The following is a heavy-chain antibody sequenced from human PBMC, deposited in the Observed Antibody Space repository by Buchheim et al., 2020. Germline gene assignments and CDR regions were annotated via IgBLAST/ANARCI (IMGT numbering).Heavy chain of an antibody. J-gene: IGHJ5*02. CDR2: ISYSGST. CDR1: GGSLTGGGFY. V-gene: IGHV4-31*03. D-gene: IGHD3-3*01. Sequence: QVQLQESGPGLVKPSQTLSLTCTVSGGSLTGGGFYWSWIRQHPEKGLEWIGFISYSGSTFYNPSLRSRVTMSVDTSKNHFSLKLSSVTAAYTAVYYCARGVRFLEWLSSAWFDPWGQGTL. CDR3: ARGVRFLEWLSSAWFDP.